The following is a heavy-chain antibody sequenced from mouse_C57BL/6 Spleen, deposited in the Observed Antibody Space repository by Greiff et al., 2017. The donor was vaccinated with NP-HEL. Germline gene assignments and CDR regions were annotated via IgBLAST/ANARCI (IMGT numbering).Heavy chain of an antibody. Sequence: QVQLQQPGAELVKPGASVKLSCKASGYTFTSYWMHWVKQRPGQGLEWIGMIHPNSGSTNYNEKFKSNATLTVDKSSSTAYMQLSSLTSEDSAVYYCARLNYGSSYGDFAYWGQGTLVTVSA. CDR3: ARLNYGSSYGDFAY. J-gene: IGHJ3*01. D-gene: IGHD1-1*01. CDR1: GYTFTSYW. CDR2: IHPNSGST. V-gene: IGHV1-64*01.